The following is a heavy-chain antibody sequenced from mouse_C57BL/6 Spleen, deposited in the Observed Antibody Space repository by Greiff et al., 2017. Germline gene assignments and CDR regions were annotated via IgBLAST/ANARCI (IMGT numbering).Heavy chain of an antibody. Sequence: VQLQQSGGDLVKPGGSLQLSCAASGFTFSSSGMSWVRQTPDKRLEWVATISSGGSYTYYPDSVKGRFTISRDNAKNTMYLQMSSLKSEDTAMYYCARHEGDGYFDYWGQGTTRTVSS. D-gene: IGHD3-3*01. CDR2: ISSGGSYT. CDR3: ARHEGDGYFDY. J-gene: IGHJ2*01. CDR1: GFTFSSSG. V-gene: IGHV5-6*01.